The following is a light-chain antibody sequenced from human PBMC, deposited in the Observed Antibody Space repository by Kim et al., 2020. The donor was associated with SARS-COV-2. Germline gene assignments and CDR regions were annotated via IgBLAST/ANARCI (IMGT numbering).Light chain of an antibody. CDR1: QSISSW. CDR2: KAS. Sequence: ASVGDRVTITCRASQSISSWLAWYQQKPGKAPKLLIYKASSLEGGVPSRFSGSGSGTDFTLTISSLQPDDFATYYCQQSNSYSLTFGGGTKVDIK. J-gene: IGKJ4*01. CDR3: QQSNSYSLT. V-gene: IGKV1-5*03.